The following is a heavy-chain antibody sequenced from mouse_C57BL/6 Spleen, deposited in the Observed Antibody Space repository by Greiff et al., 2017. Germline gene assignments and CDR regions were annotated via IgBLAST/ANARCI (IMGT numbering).Heavy chain of an antibody. V-gene: IGHV1-61*01. D-gene: IGHD2-10*02. Sequence: QVQLQQPGAELVRPGSSVKLSCKASGYTFTSYWMDWVKQRPGQGLEWIGNIYPSDSETHYNQKFKDKATLTVDKSSSTAYMQLSSLTSADSAVYYCARSGYGLPFANWGQGTLVTVSA. CDR1: GYTFTSYW. CDR3: ARSGYGLPFAN. J-gene: IGHJ3*01. CDR2: IYPSDSET.